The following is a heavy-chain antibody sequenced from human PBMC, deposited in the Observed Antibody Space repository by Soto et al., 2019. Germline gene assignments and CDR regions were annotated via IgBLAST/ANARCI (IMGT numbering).Heavy chain of an antibody. D-gene: IGHD6-6*01. CDR3: ARKFSSSSFYFDY. Sequence: GGSLRLSCAASGFPFSSYAMSWVRHAPDKGLEWVSAIGFRGDSTYYADSVKGRFTISRDNSKNTLYLQVNSLRAEDTAVYYCARKFSSSSFYFDYWAQGTLFTVS. J-gene: IGHJ4*02. CDR2: IGFRGDST. CDR1: GFPFSSYA. V-gene: IGHV3-23*01.